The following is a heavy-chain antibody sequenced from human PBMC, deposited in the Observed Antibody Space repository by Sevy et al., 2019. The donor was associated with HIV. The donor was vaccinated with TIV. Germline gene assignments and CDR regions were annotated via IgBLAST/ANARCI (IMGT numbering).Heavy chain of an antibody. J-gene: IGHJ4*02. CDR2: ISGSGGST. CDR3: AGGFWSGFDY. CDR1: AFIFSSYV. Sequence: GGSLRLSCAASAFIFSSYVMNWVRQAPGKGLEWVSAISGSGGSTYYADSVKGRFTISRDNFKNTLYLEMNSLRVEDTAVYYCAGGFWSGFDYWGQGTLVTVSS. D-gene: IGHD3-3*01. V-gene: IGHV3-23*01.